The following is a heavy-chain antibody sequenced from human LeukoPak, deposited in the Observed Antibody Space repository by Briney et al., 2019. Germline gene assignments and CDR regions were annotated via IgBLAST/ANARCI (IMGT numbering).Heavy chain of an antibody. CDR2: IRFDGTTT. CDR1: GFTFSDHD. D-gene: IGHD2-2*02. Sequence: AGGSLRLSCEASGFTFSDHDMQWLRQAPGKGLEWVAFIRFDGTTTYYADPVKGRFVISRDNSKKSLFLQMNSLRPEDTALYFCVRGSYTNPVGPGVYWGQGALVSVS. J-gene: IGHJ4*02. V-gene: IGHV3-30*02. CDR3: VRGSYTNPVGPGVY.